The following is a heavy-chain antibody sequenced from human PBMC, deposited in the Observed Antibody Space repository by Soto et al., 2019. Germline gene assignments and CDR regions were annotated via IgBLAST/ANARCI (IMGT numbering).Heavy chain of an antibody. CDR3: ARAGDDCSTTTCYVIDY. CDR1: GYTFTTYA. Sequence: ASVKVSCKASGYTFTTYAIHWVRQAPGQRLEWMAWINAGKGNTKYSQNFQGRVTVTRDTSASTAYMELNSLRSEDTAVYYCARAGDDCSTTTCYVIDYWGQGSMVTVYS. J-gene: IGHJ4*02. V-gene: IGHV1-3*01. D-gene: IGHD2-2*01. CDR2: INAGKGNT.